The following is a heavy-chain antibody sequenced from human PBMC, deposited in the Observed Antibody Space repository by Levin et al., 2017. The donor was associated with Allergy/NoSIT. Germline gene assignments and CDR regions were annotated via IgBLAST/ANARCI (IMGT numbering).Heavy chain of an antibody. V-gene: IGHV4-4*07. J-gene: IGHJ5*02. CDR1: GASVSSYY. CDR3: ARDPLGGQQLLNWFDP. Sequence: SETLSLTCTVSGASVSSYYWSWIRQPAGKGLEWIGRSYIRGSTKYNPSLKSRVTMSVDTSKNQFSLRLTSVTAAVTAVYYCARDPLGGQQLLNWFDPWGQGLLVTVPS. D-gene: IGHD6-13*01. CDR2: SYIRGST.